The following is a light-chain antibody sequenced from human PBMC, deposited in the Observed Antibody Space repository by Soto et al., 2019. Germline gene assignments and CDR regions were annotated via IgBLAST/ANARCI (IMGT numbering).Light chain of an antibody. CDR1: SSNIGNNA. J-gene: IGLJ2*01. CDR2: YDD. CDR3: AALDDTLNGVV. Sequence: QPVLTQAPSVSEAPRQRVTISCSGSSSNIGNNAVNWYQQLPGKAPKLLIYYDDLLPSGVSDRFSGSKSGTSASLAISGLHSEDEADYYCAALDDTLNGVVFGGGTKVTVL. V-gene: IGLV1-36*01.